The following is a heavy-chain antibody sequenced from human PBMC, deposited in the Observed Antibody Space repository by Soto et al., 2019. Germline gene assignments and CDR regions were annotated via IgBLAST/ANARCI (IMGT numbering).Heavy chain of an antibody. CDR2: ISYDGSNK. J-gene: IGHJ4*02. CDR3: VRYDSSGYYYPPFDY. V-gene: IGHV3-30-3*01. CDR1: GFTFSSYA. D-gene: IGHD3-22*01. Sequence: GGSLRLSCAASGFTFSSYAMHWVRQAPGKGLEWVAVISYDGSNKYYADSVKGRFTISRDNSKNTLYLQMNSLRAEDTAVYYCVRYDSSGYYYPPFDYWGQGTLVTVSS.